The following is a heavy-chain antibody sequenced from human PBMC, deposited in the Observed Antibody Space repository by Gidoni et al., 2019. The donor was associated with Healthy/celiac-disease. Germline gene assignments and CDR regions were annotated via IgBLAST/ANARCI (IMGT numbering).Heavy chain of an antibody. V-gene: IGHV3-15*01. CDR3: TTDNPYDSSGYYPYYYGMDV. CDR2: IKSKTEGGTT. D-gene: IGHD3-22*01. CDR1: GFTVSNAW. J-gene: IGHJ6*02. Sequence: EVQLVESGGGLVKPGGSLRLSCAASGFTVSNAWMRWVRQAPGKGLEWVGRIKSKTEGGTTDYAAPVKGRFTISRDDSKNTLYLQMNSLKTEDTAVYYCTTDNPYDSSGYYPYYYGMDVWGQGTTVTVSS.